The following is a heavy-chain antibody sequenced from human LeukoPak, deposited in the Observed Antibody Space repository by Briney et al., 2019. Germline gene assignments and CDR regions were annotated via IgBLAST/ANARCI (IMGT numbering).Heavy chain of an antibody. V-gene: IGHV4-39*01. CDR3: VSSGWYRGRYYFDY. Sequence: SETLSLTCTVSGGSISSSSYYWGWIRQPPGKGLEWIGSIYYSGSTYYNPSLKSRVTISVDTSKNQFSLKLSSVTAADTAVYYCVSSGWYRGRYYFDYWGQGTLVTVSS. CDR1: GGSISSSSYY. D-gene: IGHD6-19*01. CDR2: IYYSGST. J-gene: IGHJ4*02.